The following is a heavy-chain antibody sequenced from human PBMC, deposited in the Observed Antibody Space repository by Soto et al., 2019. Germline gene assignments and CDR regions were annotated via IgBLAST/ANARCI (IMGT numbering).Heavy chain of an antibody. J-gene: IGHJ3*02. CDR3: ASRPRWYDSSGYSGSDDAFDI. D-gene: IGHD3-22*01. CDR2: IIPIFGTA. CDR1: GGTFSSYA. V-gene: IGHV1-69*06. Sequence: ASVKVSCKTSGGTFSSYAISWVRQAPGQGLEWMGGIIPIFGTANYAQKFQGRVTITADKSTSTAYMELSSLRSEDTAVYYCASRPRWYDSSGYSGSDDAFDIWRQDTMVTVSS.